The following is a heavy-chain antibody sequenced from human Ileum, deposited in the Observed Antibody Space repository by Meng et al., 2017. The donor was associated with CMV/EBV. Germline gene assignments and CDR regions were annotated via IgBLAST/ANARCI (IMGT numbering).Heavy chain of an antibody. CDR2: IYHSGST. J-gene: IGHJ4*02. Sequence: CAVSGGSLSSSNWWSWVRQPPGKGLEWLGDIYHSGSTNYNPSLKSRVTISVDKSKNQFSLKLSSVTAADTAVYYCARGKGIAARPADYWGQGTLVTVSS. CDR3: ARGKGIAARPADY. CDR1: GGSLSSSNW. D-gene: IGHD6-6*01. V-gene: IGHV4-4*02.